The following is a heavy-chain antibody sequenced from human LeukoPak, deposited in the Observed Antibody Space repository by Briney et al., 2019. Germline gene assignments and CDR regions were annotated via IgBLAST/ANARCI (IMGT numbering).Heavy chain of an antibody. Sequence: GASVKVSCKASGYTFTGYYMHWVRQAPGQGLEWMGWINTNTGNPTYAQGFTGRFVFSLDTSVSTAYLQISSLKAEDTAVYYCAREGIWGSGSYYREDYWGQGTLVTVSS. D-gene: IGHD3-10*01. CDR2: INTNTGNP. V-gene: IGHV7-4-1*02. J-gene: IGHJ4*02. CDR1: GYTFTGYY. CDR3: AREGIWGSGSYYREDY.